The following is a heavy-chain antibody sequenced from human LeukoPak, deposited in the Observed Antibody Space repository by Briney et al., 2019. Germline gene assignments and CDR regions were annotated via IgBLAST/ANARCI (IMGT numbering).Heavy chain of an antibody. V-gene: IGHV1-46*03. CDR3: ARAGLGGIVVVPAAEWSWFDP. CDR1: GYTFTSYY. CDR2: INPSGGST. J-gene: IGHJ5*02. Sequence: ASVKVSCKASGYTFTSYYMHWVQQAPGQGLEWMGIINPSGGSTSYAQKFQGRVTMTRDTSTSTVYMELSSLRSEDTAVYYCARAGLGGIVVVPAAEWSWFDPWGQGTLVTVSS. D-gene: IGHD2-2*01.